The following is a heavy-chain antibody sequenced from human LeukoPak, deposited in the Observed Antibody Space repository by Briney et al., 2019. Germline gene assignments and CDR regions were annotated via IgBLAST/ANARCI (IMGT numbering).Heavy chain of an antibody. CDR1: GGSIRSYY. CDR2: IYYSGST. Sequence: PSETLSLTCTVSGGSIRSYYWNWIRQPPGKGLEWIGYIYYSGSTNYNPSLKSRVTISVDTSKNQFSLKLSSVTAADTAVYYCARDQGTYYDILTKVHRNEYWYFDLWGRGTLVTVSS. D-gene: IGHD3-9*01. V-gene: IGHV4-59*01. CDR3: ARDQGTYYDILTKVHRNEYWYFDL. J-gene: IGHJ2*01.